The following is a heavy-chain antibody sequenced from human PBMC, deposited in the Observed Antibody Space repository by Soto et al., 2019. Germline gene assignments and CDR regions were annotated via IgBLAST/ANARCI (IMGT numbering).Heavy chain of an antibody. CDR1: DYRFTSYW. V-gene: IGHV5-51*01. Sequence: GESLKISCQGSDYRFTSYWIGWVGQLPGKGLEWMGFIYPGNSEARYSPSFEGQVTISVDKSISSIYLQWSALKASDTAVYYCTRHKSVSSGWYYFDIWGQGTRVTVSS. J-gene: IGHJ4*02. CDR2: IYPGNSEA. CDR3: TRHKSVSSGWYYFDI. D-gene: IGHD6-19*01.